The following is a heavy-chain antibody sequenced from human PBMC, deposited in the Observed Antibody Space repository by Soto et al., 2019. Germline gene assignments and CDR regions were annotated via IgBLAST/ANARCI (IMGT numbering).Heavy chain of an antibody. J-gene: IGHJ4*02. V-gene: IGHV3-33*01. Sequence: QVQLVESGGGVVQPGRSLRLSCAASGFTFSGLGMHWVRQAPGKGLEWVAVIRYDGSNIYYADDVKGRFTISRDNSKDTLYLQRNGLRADGTAVYYCARDGVGHTTFFGYFDYWGQGTLVTVSS. CDR1: GFTFSGLG. CDR2: IRYDGSNI. D-gene: IGHD1-26*01. CDR3: ARDGVGHTTFFGYFDY.